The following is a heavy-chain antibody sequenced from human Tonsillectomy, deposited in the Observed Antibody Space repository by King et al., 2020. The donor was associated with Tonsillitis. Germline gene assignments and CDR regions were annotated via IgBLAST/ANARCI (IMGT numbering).Heavy chain of an antibody. V-gene: IGHV3-7*03. D-gene: IGHD6-13*01. CDR2: IKQDGSQK. CDR1: GFTFSNYW. Sequence: DVQLVESGGGLVQPGGSLRLSCAASGFTFSNYWMSWVRQAPGKGLEWVANIKQDGSQKNYVDYVKGRFTISGDKDKNSLYMQMNSLRAEDTAVYYCARDSIVAAGTFTDDFDIWGQGTLVTVSS. CDR3: ARDSIVAAGTFTDDFDI. J-gene: IGHJ3*02.